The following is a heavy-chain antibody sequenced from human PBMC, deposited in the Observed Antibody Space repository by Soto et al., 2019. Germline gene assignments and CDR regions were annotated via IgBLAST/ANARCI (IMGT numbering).Heavy chain of an antibody. V-gene: IGHV4-34*01. CDR3: ARGRGAAAVYFDY. J-gene: IGHJ4*02. D-gene: IGHD1-26*01. Sequence: PSETLSLTCAVYGGSFSGYYWSWIRQPPGKGLEWIGEINHSGSTNYNPSLKSRVTISVDTSKNQFSLKLSSVTAADTAVYYCARGRGAAAVYFDYWGQGTLVTVSS. CDR2: INHSGST. CDR1: GGSFSGYY.